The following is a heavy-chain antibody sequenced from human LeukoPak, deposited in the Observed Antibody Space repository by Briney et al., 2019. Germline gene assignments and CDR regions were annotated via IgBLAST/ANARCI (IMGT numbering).Heavy chain of an antibody. Sequence: SETLSLTCTVSGGSTSSYFWSWIRQPPGKGLEWIGYIYYSGTTNYNPSLKSRVTISGDTSKRQFSLKLSSVTAADTAVHYCASLLTGYYSIDYWGQGTLVTVSS. V-gene: IGHV4-59*01. D-gene: IGHD3-9*01. CDR2: IYYSGTT. J-gene: IGHJ4*02. CDR3: ASLLTGYYSIDY. CDR1: GGSTSSYF.